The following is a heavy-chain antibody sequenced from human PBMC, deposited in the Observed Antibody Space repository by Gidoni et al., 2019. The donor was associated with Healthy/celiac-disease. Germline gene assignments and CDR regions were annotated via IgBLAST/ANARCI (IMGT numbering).Heavy chain of an antibody. CDR2: IYYSGST. Sequence: QVQLQESGPGLVKPSETLSLTCTVSGGSVSSGCYDWSWIRQPPGKGLEWSGYIYYSGSTNYSPSLKSRVTISVDTSKNQFSLKLSSVTAADTAVYYCARSNRGYSSGWLYFDYWGQGTLVTVSS. V-gene: IGHV4-61*01. CDR1: GGSVSSGCYD. CDR3: ARSNRGYSSGWLYFDY. J-gene: IGHJ4*02. D-gene: IGHD6-19*01.